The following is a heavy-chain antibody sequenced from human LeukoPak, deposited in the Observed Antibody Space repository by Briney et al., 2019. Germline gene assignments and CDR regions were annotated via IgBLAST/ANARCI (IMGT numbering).Heavy chain of an antibody. V-gene: IGHV7-4-1*02. J-gene: IGHJ3*02. CDR1: GYTFTTYA. CDR2: INTNTGSP. CDR3: AKDSKGQWLVSAFDI. D-gene: IGHD6-19*01. Sequence: GASVKVSCKASGYTFTTYAMTWVRQAPGQGLEWLGRINTNTGSPTYAQDFTRRFVLSLDTSVRTAYLQISSLRAEDTAVYYCAKDSKGQWLVSAFDIWGQGTMVTVSS.